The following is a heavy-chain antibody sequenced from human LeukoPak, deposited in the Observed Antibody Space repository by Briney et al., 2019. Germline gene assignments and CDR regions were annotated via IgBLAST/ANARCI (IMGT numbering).Heavy chain of an antibody. V-gene: IGHV3-7*01. CDR2: IKQDGSEK. J-gene: IGHJ4*02. Sequence: PGGSLRLSCAASGFTFSSYWMGWVRQAPGKGLECVANIKQDGSEKYYVDSVKGRFTISRDNAKNSLFLQMSSLRAEDTAVYYCARGLGYSYGNGDYWGQGTLVTVSS. D-gene: IGHD5-18*01. CDR3: ARGLGYSYGNGDY. CDR1: GFTFSSYW.